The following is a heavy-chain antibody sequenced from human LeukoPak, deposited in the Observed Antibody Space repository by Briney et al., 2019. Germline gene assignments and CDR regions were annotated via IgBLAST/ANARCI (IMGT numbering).Heavy chain of an antibody. D-gene: IGHD2-2*01. CDR2: IYHSAST. V-gene: IGHV4-4*02. J-gene: IGHJ6*03. CDR3: ARTTEGYCSSTRYYGFDYYYYMDV. Sequence: SGTLSLTFAVSGASIRGSNWWSWVRQPPGKGLEWISEIYHSASTNYNPSLKSRATISVDKSKNQFSLKLSSVTAADTAVYYCARTTEGYCSSTRYYGFDYYYYMDVWGKGTTVTISS. CDR1: GASIRGSNW.